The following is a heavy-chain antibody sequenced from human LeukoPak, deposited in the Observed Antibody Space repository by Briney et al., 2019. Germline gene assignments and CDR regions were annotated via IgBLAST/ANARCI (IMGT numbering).Heavy chain of an antibody. CDR2: ISGSGGST. J-gene: IGHJ4*02. V-gene: IGHV3-23*01. Sequence: PGGSLRLSCAASGFTFNNYAMNWVRQAPGKGLEWVSAISGSGGSTYYADSVKGRFTISRDNSKNTLYLQMNSLRAEDTAAYYCAKDRSLQNFDCWGQGTLVTVSS. CDR3: AKDRSLQNFDC. CDR1: GFTFNNYA.